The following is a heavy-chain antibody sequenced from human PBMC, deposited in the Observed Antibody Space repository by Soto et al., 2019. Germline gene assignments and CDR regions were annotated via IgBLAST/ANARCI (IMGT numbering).Heavy chain of an antibody. D-gene: IGHD3-22*01. CDR3: SRGTYYPQSSGLHADS. Sequence: PGESLRLSCATSGCSFSDYAMYWVRQAPGQGLEWVAIISSDGHHQFYLDNLRGRFTVSRDNSKNTLYLQMNSLRPEDTAVYYCSRGTYYPQSSGLHADSWGPGTVVTVSS. J-gene: IGHJ5*01. CDR2: ISSDGHHQ. CDR1: GCSFSDYA. V-gene: IGHV3-30*03.